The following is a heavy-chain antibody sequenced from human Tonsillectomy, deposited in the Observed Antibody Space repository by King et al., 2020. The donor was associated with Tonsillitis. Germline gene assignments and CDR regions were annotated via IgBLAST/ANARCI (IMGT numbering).Heavy chain of an antibody. CDR2: INAGNGNT. V-gene: IGHV1-3*01. D-gene: IGHD2-2*01. J-gene: IGHJ3*02. Sequence: QLVQSGAEVKKPGASVKVSCKASGYTFTSYAMHWVRQAPGQRLEWMGWINAGNGNTKYSQKFQGRVTITRDTSASTAYMELSSLRSEDTAVYYCARDPKYDVIMPHAFFIWGQRAMGTVSS. CDR1: GYTFTSYA. CDR3: ARDPKYDVIMPHAFFI.